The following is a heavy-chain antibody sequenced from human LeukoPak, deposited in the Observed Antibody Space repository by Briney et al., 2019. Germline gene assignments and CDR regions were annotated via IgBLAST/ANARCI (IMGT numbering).Heavy chain of an antibody. V-gene: IGHV3-30-3*01. CDR2: ISYDGSNK. D-gene: IGHD6-6*01. J-gene: IGHJ4*02. Sequence: GGSLRLSCAASGFTFSSYAMHWVRQAPGKGLEWVAVISYDGSNKYYADSVKGRFTISRDNSKNTLYLQMNSLRAEDTAVYYCVRESSSSGIIDYWGQGTLVTVSS. CDR3: VRESSSSGIIDY. CDR1: GFTFSSYA.